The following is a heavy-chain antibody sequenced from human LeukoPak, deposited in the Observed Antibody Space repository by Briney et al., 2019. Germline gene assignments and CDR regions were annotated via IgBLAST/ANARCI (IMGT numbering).Heavy chain of an antibody. Sequence: PSETLSLTCTVSGGSISSSSYYWGWIRQPPGKGLEWIGSIYYSGSTYYNPSLKSRVTISVDTSKNQFSLKLSSVTAADTAVYYCARRHFKLGIIDYWGQGTLVTVSS. V-gene: IGHV4-39*01. CDR2: IYYSGST. CDR3: ARRHFKLGIIDY. D-gene: IGHD7-27*01. CDR1: GGSISSSSYY. J-gene: IGHJ4*02.